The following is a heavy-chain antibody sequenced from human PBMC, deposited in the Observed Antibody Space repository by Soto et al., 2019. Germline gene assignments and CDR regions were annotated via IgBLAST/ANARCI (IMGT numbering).Heavy chain of an antibody. CDR2: IYYSGST. CDR3: ASTAHSSGWYSGGFDY. CDR1: GGSISSYY. V-gene: IGHV4-59*01. D-gene: IGHD6-19*01. Sequence: SETLSLTCTVSGGSISSYYWSWIRQPPGKGLEWIGYIYYSGSTNYNPSLKSRVTISVDTSKNQFSLKLSSVTAADTAVYYCASTAHSSGWYSGGFDYWSQGTLVT. J-gene: IGHJ4*02.